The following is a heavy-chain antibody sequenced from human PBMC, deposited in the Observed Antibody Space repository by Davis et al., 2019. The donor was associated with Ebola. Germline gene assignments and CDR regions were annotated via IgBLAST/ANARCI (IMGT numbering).Heavy chain of an antibody. Sequence: GALRLSCAASGFTFSSYGMHWVRQAPGKGLEWVAVIWYDGSNKYYADSVKGRFTISRDNSKNTLYLQMNSLRAEDTAVYYCARHLIAVAANYGMDVWGQGTTVTVSS. CDR1: GFTFSSYG. J-gene: IGHJ6*02. CDR2: IWYDGSNK. D-gene: IGHD6-19*01. V-gene: IGHV3-33*01. CDR3: ARHLIAVAANYGMDV.